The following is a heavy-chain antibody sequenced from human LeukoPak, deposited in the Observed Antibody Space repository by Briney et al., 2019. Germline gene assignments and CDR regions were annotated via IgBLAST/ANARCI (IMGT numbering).Heavy chain of an antibody. CDR3: ARDKGYTFDM. Sequence: GGSLRLSCAASGFTFSRYWMHWVRHAPGKGLVWLSVVLSDGSSTTYADSVKGRFTISRDNAKDTLYLQMSSLRVEDTAVYYCARDKGYTFDMWGQGTMVTVSS. V-gene: IGHV3-74*01. D-gene: IGHD2-2*02. CDR2: VLSDGSST. CDR1: GFTFSRYW. J-gene: IGHJ3*02.